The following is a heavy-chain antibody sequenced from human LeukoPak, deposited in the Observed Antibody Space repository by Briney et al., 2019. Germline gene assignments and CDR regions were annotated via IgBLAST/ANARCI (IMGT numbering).Heavy chain of an antibody. D-gene: IGHD6-13*01. CDR3: ASLGILASAGPYYYYMDV. CDR2: ISNSGSII. CDR1: GFTFSDHY. V-gene: IGHV3-11*01. J-gene: IGHJ6*03. Sequence: PGGSLRLSCAASGFTFSDHYMSWIRQAPGKGLEWLAYISNSGSIIYYGDSVKGRFIISRDNAKNSLYLQINSLRAEDAAVYYCASLGILASAGPYYYYMDVWGKGTTVTISS.